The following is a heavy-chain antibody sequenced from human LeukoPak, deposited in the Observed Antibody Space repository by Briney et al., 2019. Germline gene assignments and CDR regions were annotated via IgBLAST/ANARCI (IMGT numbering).Heavy chain of an antibody. D-gene: IGHD3-10*01. CDR1: GGSISSYY. V-gene: IGHV4-59*01. CDR2: IYYSGST. J-gene: IGHJ5*02. CDR3: AREGMVRGPKLRHWFDP. Sequence: SETLSLTCTVSGGSISSYYWSWIRQPPGKGLEWIGYIYYSGSTNYNPSLKSRVTISVDTSKNQFSLKLSSVTAADTAVYYCAREGMVRGPKLRHWFDPWGQGTLVTVSS.